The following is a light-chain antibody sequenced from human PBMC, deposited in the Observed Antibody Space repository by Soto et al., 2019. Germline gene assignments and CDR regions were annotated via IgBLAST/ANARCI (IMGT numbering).Light chain of an antibody. CDR1: QSISSW. J-gene: IGKJ4*01. Sequence: DIQMTQSPSTLSASVGDRVTITCRASQSISSWLAWYQQKPGRAPKLLIYKASSLESGVPSRFSGSGSGTEFTLTISSLQPDDFATYYCQQYNSYSLTFGGGTKVEIK. V-gene: IGKV1-5*03. CDR3: QQYNSYSLT. CDR2: KAS.